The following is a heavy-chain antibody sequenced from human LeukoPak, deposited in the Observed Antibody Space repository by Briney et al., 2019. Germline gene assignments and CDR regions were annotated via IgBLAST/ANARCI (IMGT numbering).Heavy chain of an antibody. CDR1: GGSISSYY. CDR3: ARGVGVYASWFDP. D-gene: IGHD2-8*01. J-gene: IGHJ5*02. CDR2: INHSGST. Sequence: SETLSLTCTVSGGSISSYYWSWIRQPPGKGLEWIGEINHSGSTNYNPSLKSRVTISVDTSKNQFSLKLSSVTAADTAVYYCARGVGVYASWFDPWGQGTLVTVSS. V-gene: IGHV4-34*01.